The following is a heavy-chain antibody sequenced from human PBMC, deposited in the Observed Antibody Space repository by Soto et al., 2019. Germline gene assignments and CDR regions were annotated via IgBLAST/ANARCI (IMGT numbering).Heavy chain of an antibody. J-gene: IGHJ4*02. CDR2: IYYSGST. CDR1: GGSISSSSYY. Sequence: PSETLSLTCTVSGGSISSSSYYWGWIRQPPGKGLEWIGSIYYSGSTYYNPSLKSRVTISVDTSKNQFSLKLSSVTAADTAVYYCARPKGGYSGYDWGFDYWGQGTLVTVS. V-gene: IGHV4-39*01. D-gene: IGHD5-12*01. CDR3: ARPKGGYSGYDWGFDY.